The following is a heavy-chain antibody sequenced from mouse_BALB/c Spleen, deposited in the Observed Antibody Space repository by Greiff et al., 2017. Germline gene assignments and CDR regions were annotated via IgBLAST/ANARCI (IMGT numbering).Heavy chain of an antibody. V-gene: IGHV10-1*02. CDR3: VREGYAAEAMDY. CDR2: IRSKSNNYAT. D-gene: IGHD2-10*02. Sequence: EVQRVESGGGLVQPKGSLKLSCAASGFTFNTYAMNWVRQAPGKGLEWVARIRSKSNNYATYYADSVKDRFTISRDDSQSMLYLQMNNLKTEDTAMYYCVREGYAAEAMDYWGQGTSVTVSS. CDR1: GFTFNTYA. J-gene: IGHJ4*01.